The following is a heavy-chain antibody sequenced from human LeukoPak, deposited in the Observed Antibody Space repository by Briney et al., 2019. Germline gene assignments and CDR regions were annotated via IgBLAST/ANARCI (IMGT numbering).Heavy chain of an antibody. J-gene: IGHJ4*02. Sequence: SETLSLTCAVYGGSFSGYYWSWIRQPPGKGLEWVGEINHSGSTNYNPSLKSRVTISVDTSKNQFSLKLSSVTAADTAVYYCARGGARGYSYGLYYFDYWGQGTLVTVSS. D-gene: IGHD5-18*01. CDR3: ARGGARGYSYGLYYFDY. CDR1: GGSFSGYY. V-gene: IGHV4-34*01. CDR2: INHSGST.